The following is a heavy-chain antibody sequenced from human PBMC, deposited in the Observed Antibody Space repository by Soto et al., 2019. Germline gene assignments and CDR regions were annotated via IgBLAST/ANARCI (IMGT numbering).Heavy chain of an antibody. J-gene: IGHJ5*02. D-gene: IGHD2-15*01. CDR1: GGSINTNNYY. Sequence: SETLSLTGTVSGGSINTNNYYWGWVRQPPGKGLVWIGSVFYNVTSYFSPSLKSLVTISLAPSRSQFSLKLESVTAAHTAVYLCARLVVVTPVVNAWGQGALVTVST. CDR2: VFYNVTS. CDR3: ARLVVVTPVVNA. V-gene: IGHV4-39*01.